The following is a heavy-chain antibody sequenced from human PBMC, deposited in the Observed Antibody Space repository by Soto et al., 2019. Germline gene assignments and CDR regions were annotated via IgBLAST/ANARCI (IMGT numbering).Heavy chain of an antibody. D-gene: IGHD3-10*01. CDR2: ISGSGGST. CDR3: AKDIGVTIVRGVTHPGFDP. CDR1: GFTFSSYA. V-gene: IGHV3-23*01. J-gene: IGHJ5*02. Sequence: GGSLRLSCAASGFTFSSYAMSWVRQAPGKGLEWVSAISGSGGSTYYADSVKGRFTISRDNSKNTLYLQMNSLRAEDTAVYYCAKDIGVTIVRGVTHPGFDPWGQGTLVTVSS.